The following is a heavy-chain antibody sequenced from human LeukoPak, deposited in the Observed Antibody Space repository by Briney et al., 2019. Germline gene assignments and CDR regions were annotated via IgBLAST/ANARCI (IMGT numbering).Heavy chain of an antibody. CDR1: GYTFTGYY. J-gene: IGHJ4*02. Sequence: EASVKVSCKASGYTFTGYYMHWVRQAPGQGLEWMGWINPNSGGTNFAQKFQGRVTMTRDTSISTAYIELSRLRSDDTAVYYCARGSWLEMYYFDYWGQGTLVTVSS. CDR3: ARGSWLEMYYFDY. V-gene: IGHV1-2*02. CDR2: INPNSGGT. D-gene: IGHD5-24*01.